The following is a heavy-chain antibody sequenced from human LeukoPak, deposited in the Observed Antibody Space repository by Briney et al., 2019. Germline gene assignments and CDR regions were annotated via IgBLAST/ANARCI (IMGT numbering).Heavy chain of an antibody. V-gene: IGHV4-38-2*02. CDR1: GYSISTSYY. D-gene: IGHD1-14*01. J-gene: IGHJ4*02. CDR2: IFNSGST. CDR3: ARAPEYGLYYFNY. Sequence: PSETLSLTCSVSGYSISTSYYWGWVRQPPGKGLEWIGSIFNSGSTYYNPSLKSRVTISVDLSKNQFSLKLSSVTAADTAVYYCARAPEYGLYYFNYWGQGTLVTVSS.